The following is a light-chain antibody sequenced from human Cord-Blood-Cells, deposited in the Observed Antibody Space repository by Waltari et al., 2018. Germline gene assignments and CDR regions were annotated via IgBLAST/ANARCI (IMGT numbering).Light chain of an antibody. J-gene: IGKJ1*01. V-gene: IGKV1-39*01. CDR2: AAS. Sequence: DIQMTQSPSSLSASVAGRVTITCRASQSISSYLNWYQQKPGKAPKLLIYAASSLQSGVPSRFSGSGSGTDFTLTISSLQPEDFATYYCQQSYSTRWTFGQGTKVEIK. CDR3: QQSYSTRWT. CDR1: QSISSY.